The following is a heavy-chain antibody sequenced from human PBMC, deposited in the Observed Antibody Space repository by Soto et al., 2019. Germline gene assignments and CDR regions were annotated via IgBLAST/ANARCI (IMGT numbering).Heavy chain of an antibody. CDR3: AREGYCSSGSCALYSHDFFGMDV. CDR1: GYTFATYG. J-gene: IGHJ6*02. V-gene: IGHV1-18*01. Sequence: ASVKVSCKTSGYTFATYGISWVRQVPGQGLEWMGWISTYNDNTKYAQKLKGRVTMSTDTSTDTVYMELRSLTSDDTAVYYCAREGYCSSGSCALYSHDFFGMDVWGQGTTVTASS. D-gene: IGHD2-15*01. CDR2: ISTYNDNT.